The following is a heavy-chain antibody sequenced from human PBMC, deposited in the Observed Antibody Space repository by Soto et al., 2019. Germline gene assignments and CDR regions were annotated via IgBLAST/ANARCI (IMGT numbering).Heavy chain of an antibody. V-gene: IGHV3-53*01. Sequence: GGSLRLSCAASGFTVSSNYMSWVRQAPGKGLEWVSVIYSGGSTYYADSVKGRFTISRDNSKNTLYLQMNSLRAEDTAVYYCARDYYDSSGYYDHWGQGTLVTVSS. D-gene: IGHD3-22*01. CDR1: GFTVSSNY. J-gene: IGHJ4*02. CDR2: IYSGGST. CDR3: ARDYYDSSGYYDH.